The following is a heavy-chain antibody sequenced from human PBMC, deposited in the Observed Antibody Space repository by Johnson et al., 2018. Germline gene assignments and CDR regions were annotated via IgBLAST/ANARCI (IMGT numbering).Heavy chain of an antibody. D-gene: IGHD3-3*01. V-gene: IGHV3-30-3*01. CDR2: ISYGGSNK. CDR1: GFTFSSYA. CDR3: ASEMGIIRANYHDYGMDV. J-gene: IGHJ6*04. Sequence: QVQLQESGGGVVQPGRSLRLSCAASGFTFSSYAMHWVRQAPGKGLEWVAVISYGGSNKYYADSVKGRITIPRDTSKNRLYLQMNSLGAEERAVYYCASEMGIIRANYHDYGMDVWGKGTTVTVSS.